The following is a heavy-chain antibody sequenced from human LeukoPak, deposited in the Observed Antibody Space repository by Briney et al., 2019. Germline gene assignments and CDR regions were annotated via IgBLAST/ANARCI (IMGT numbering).Heavy chain of an antibody. CDR3: ARDPPSLYSGSYYPYYHYGMDV. J-gene: IGHJ6*02. V-gene: IGHV1-18*01. Sequence: ASVKVSCKASGYTFTSYGISWVRQAPGQGLEWMGWISASNGNTNYAQKLQGRVTMTTDTSTSTAYMELRSLRSDDTAVYYCARDPPSLYSGSYYPYYHYGMDVWGQGTTVTVSS. CDR2: ISASNGNT. CDR1: GYTFTSYG. D-gene: IGHD1-26*01.